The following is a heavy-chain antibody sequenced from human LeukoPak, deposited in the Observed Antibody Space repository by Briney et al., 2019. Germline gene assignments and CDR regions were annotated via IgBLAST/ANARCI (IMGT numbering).Heavy chain of an antibody. CDR1: GGSINNYY. J-gene: IGHJ4*02. CDR3: ARLVYDDYVLVH. Sequence: SETLSLTCTVSGGSINNYYWSWIRQPPGKGLEWIGYIYYSGSTNYNPSLTGRVTMLVDTSKNQFSLRLSSVTAADTAVYYCARLVYDDYVLVHWGQGTLVTVSS. D-gene: IGHD4-17*01. V-gene: IGHV4-59*08. CDR2: IYYSGST.